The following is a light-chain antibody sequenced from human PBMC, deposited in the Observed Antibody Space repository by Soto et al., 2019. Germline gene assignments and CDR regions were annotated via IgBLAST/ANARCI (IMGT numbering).Light chain of an antibody. CDR2: DVS. CDR3: SSYTSSSTLYV. CDR1: SSDVGVYNY. Sequence: QSVLTQPASVSGSPGQSITISCTGTSSDVGVYNYVSWYQQHPGKAHILIIYDVSNRPSGVSNRFSGSKSGNTASLTISGLQAEDEADDYCSSYTSSSTLYVFGTGTKVTVL. V-gene: IGLV2-14*01. J-gene: IGLJ1*01.